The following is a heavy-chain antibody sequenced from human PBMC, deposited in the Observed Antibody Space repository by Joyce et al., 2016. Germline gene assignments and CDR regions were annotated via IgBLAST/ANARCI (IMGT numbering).Heavy chain of an antibody. D-gene: IGHD6-19*01. CDR1: GYTFTGFY. Sequence: VHLVQSGAEVKEPGASVKVPCKASGYTFTGFYVHWVRQAPGQGLEWMGMSNTKSGGTTYAQKCQGRCTLTRDTAANTHYMGLTSLTSDDTAVFYCARDLTGSGWYYFDHWGQGTLVTVSS. CDR2: SNTKSGGT. V-gene: IGHV1-46*01. J-gene: IGHJ4*02. CDR3: ARDLTGSGWYYFDH.